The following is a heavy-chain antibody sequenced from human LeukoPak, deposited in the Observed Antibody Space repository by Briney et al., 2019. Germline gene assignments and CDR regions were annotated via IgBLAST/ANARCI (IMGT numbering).Heavy chain of an antibody. D-gene: IGHD7-27*01. CDR3: VRVGTSFDI. V-gene: IGHV3-7*01. Sequence: PGGSLRLSCEASGFSFSTYWMGWVRQAPGKGLEWVANIRQDGSEKYYVDSVKGRFTISRDIAKQSVFLQMNSLRVEDTAVYYCVRVGTSFDIWGQGTMVTVSS. J-gene: IGHJ3*02. CDR2: IRQDGSEK. CDR1: GFSFSTYW.